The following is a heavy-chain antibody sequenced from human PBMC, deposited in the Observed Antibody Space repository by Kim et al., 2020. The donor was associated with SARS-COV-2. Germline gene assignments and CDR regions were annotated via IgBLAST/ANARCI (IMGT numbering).Heavy chain of an antibody. J-gene: IGHJ3*02. CDR1: GYTFTSYA. V-gene: IGHV1-3*01. CDR3: ARGAMPGRYCSGGSCYPHAFDI. Sequence: ASVKVSCKASGYTFTSYAMHWVRQAPGQRLEWMGWINAGNGNTKYSQKFQGRVTITRDTSASTAYMELSSLRSEDTAVYYCARGAMPGRYCSGGSCYPHAFDIWGQGTMVTVSS. CDR2: INAGNGNT. D-gene: IGHD2-15*01.